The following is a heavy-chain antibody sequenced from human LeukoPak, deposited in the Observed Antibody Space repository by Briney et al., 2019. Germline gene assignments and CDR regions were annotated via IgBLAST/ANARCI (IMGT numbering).Heavy chain of an antibody. J-gene: IGHJ4*02. CDR2: INPNSGGT. CDR3: ARLPEIAVAGTVDY. V-gene: IGHV1-2*02. Sequence: ASVKVSCKASGYTFTGYYMHWVRQAPGQGLEWMGWINPNSGGTNYAQKFQGRVTMTRDTSISTAYMELSRLRSDDTAVYYCARLPEIAVAGTVDYWGQGTLVTVPS. D-gene: IGHD6-19*01. CDR1: GYTFTGYY.